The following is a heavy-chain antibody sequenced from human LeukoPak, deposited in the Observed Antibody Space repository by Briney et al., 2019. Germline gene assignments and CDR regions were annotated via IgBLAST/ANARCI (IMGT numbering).Heavy chain of an antibody. D-gene: IGHD2-21*02. CDR1: GGSISSYY. Sequence: PSETLSLTCTVSGGSISSYYWSWIRQPPGKGLEWTGNIYYSGSTYYNPSLKSRVTISVDTSKNQFSLKLSSVTAADTAVYYCARLYCGGDCYSGTFDYWGQGTLVTVSS. J-gene: IGHJ4*02. CDR2: IYYSGST. CDR3: ARLYCGGDCYSGTFDY. V-gene: IGHV4-39*01.